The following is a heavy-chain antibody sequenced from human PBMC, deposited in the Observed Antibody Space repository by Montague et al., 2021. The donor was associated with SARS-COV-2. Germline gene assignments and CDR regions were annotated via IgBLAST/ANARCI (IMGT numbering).Heavy chain of an antibody. V-gene: IGHV3-33*06. CDR1: GFTFSRYG. J-gene: IGHJ5*02. D-gene: IGHD2-15*01. Sequence: SLRLSGAASGFTFSRYGMHWVRQAPGKGLEWVAVIWYDGSNKYYADSVKGRFTISRDNSKNTLYLQMNSLRAEDTAVYYCAKDRGGGADPWGQGTLVTVSS. CDR2: IWYDGSNK. CDR3: AKDRGGGADP.